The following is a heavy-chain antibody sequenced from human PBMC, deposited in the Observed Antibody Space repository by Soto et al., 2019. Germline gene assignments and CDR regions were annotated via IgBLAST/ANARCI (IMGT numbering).Heavy chain of an antibody. CDR2: IIPIFGTA. J-gene: IGHJ5*02. CDR1: GGTFSSYA. Sequence: SVKVSCKASGGTFSSYAISWVRQAPGQGLEWMGGIIPIFGTANYAQKFQGRVTITADESTSTAYMELSSLRSEDTAVYYCARDRRWDCSSTSCYGYNWFDPWGQGTLVTVSS. D-gene: IGHD2-2*01. V-gene: IGHV1-69*13. CDR3: ARDRRWDCSSTSCYGYNWFDP.